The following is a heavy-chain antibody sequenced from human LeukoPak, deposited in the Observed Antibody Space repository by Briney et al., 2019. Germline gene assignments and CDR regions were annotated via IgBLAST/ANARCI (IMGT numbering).Heavy chain of an antibody. D-gene: IGHD2-15*01. J-gene: IGHJ4*02. CDR2: IYYSGNT. V-gene: IGHV4-59*08. CDR1: GGSISTYY. CDR3: ARHKCSGIYCPFDY. Sequence: SETLSLTCAVSGGSISTYYWSWIRQPPGKGLEWIGYIYYSGNTHYNPSLKSRVTISLDTSKNQFSLNLRSVSASDMAVYYCARHKCSGIYCPFDYWGQGTLVTVSS.